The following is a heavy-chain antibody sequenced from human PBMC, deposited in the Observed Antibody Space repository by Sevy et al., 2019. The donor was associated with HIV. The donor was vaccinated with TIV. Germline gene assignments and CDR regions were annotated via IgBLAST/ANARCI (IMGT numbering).Heavy chain of an antibody. CDR2: ISSSGTTL. CDR3: VGRRYSYTYSWSYHFDY. D-gene: IGHD5-18*01. J-gene: IGHJ4*02. CDR1: GLTFSDYY. V-gene: IGHV3-11*01. Sequence: GGTLRLSCAASGLTFSDYYMSWIRQAPGKGLEWLSYISSSGTTLYSADSVKGRFAISRDNAKNSLYLQMNSLRAEDTAVYFCVGRRYSYTYSWSYHFDYWGQGALVTVSS.